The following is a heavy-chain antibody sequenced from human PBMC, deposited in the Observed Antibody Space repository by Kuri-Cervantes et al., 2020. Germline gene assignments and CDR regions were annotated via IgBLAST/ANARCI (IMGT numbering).Heavy chain of an antibody. CDR1: GGSISSSDW. Sequence: SETLSLTCTVSGGSISSSDWWSWVRQPPGKGLEWIGEIYHSGSTNYNPSLKSRVTISVDTSKNQFSLKLSSVTAADTAVYYCATLYSSSLSPRATDYYYYGMDVWGQGTTVTVSS. CDR2: IYHSGST. J-gene: IGHJ6*02. D-gene: IGHD6-13*01. CDR3: ATLYSSSLSPRATDYYYYGMDV. V-gene: IGHV4-4*02.